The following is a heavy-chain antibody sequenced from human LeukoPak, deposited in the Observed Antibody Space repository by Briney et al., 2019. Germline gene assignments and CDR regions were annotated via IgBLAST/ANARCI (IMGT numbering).Heavy chain of an antibody. CDR1: GFTFSTYA. V-gene: IGHV3-33*07. CDR3: AVAAADDY. J-gene: IGHJ4*02. CDR2: IWYDGSNK. Sequence: GGSLRLSCAASGFTFSTYAVNWVRQAPGKGLEWVAVIWYDGSNKYYADSVKGRFTISRDNSKNTLYLQMNSLRAEDTAVYYCAVAAADDYWGQGTLVTVSS. D-gene: IGHD6-13*01.